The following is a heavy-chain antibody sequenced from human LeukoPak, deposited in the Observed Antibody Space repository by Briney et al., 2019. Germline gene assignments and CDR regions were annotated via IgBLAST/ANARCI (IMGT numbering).Heavy chain of an antibody. CDR1: GYTFTSYG. V-gene: IGHV1-18*01. J-gene: IGHJ4*02. Sequence: ASVKVSCKASGYTFTSYGISWVRQAPGQGLEWMGWISAYNGNTNYAQKLQGRVTMTTDTSTSTAYMDLRSLRSDDTAVYYCARVYSSGWYGLYYFDYWGQGTLVTVSS. CDR3: ARVYSSGWYGLYYFDY. D-gene: IGHD6-19*01. CDR2: ISAYNGNT.